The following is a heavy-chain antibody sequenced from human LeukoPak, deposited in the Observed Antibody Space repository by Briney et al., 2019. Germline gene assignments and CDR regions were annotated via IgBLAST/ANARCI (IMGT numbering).Heavy chain of an antibody. V-gene: IGHV3-23*01. J-gene: IGHJ4*02. CDR2: ISGSGGTT. CDR1: GFTFSSSA. CDR3: ARRSGIAVAGAFDY. D-gene: IGHD6-19*01. Sequence: TGGSLRLSCAAFGFTFSSSAMNWVRQAPGKGLEWVSSISGSGGTTYYADSVKGRFTISRDNSKNTLYLQMNSLRAEDTAVYYCARRSGIAVAGAFDYWGQGTLVTVSS.